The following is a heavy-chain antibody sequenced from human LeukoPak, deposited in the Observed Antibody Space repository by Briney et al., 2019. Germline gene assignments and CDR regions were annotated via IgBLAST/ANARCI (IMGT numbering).Heavy chain of an antibody. D-gene: IGHD3-22*01. CDR1: GGSISSYY. Sequence: SETLSLTCTVSGGSISSYYWSWIRQPPGKGLEWIGYIYYSGSTNYSPSLKSRVTISVDTSKNQFSLMLSSMTAADTAVYYCARKPIVNSAWYYFDYWGQGTLVTVSS. J-gene: IGHJ4*02. CDR3: ARKPIVNSAWYYFDY. CDR2: IYYSGST. V-gene: IGHV4-59*01.